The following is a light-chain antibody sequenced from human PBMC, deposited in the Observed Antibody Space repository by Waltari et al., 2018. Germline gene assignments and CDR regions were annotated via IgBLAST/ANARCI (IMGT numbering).Light chain of an antibody. CDR3: AAWDDSLNGWV. Sequence: QSALTQPPSASGTPGQRVPISCSGSSSNTGSNTVNWYQQLPGTAPKVLIYSNNQRPSGVPARFSGSKSGTSASLAISGLQSEDEADYYCAAWDDSLNGWVFGGGTKLTVL. J-gene: IGLJ3*02. CDR1: SSNTGSNT. CDR2: SNN. V-gene: IGLV1-44*01.